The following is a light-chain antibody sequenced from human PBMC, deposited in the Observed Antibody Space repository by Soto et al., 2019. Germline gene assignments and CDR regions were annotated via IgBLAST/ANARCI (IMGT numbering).Light chain of an antibody. CDR1: HSVTSSY. CDR2: HTS. Sequence: EIVLTQSPGTLSVSPGEIVTLSCSASHSVTSSYLAWYQQKPGQAPRRLIYHTSDRATGIPDRFSGSGSGTDFTLTISRLEPEDFAVYYCQQYHSSPLTFGQGTKVDIK. CDR3: QQYHSSPLT. V-gene: IGKV3-20*01. J-gene: IGKJ1*01.